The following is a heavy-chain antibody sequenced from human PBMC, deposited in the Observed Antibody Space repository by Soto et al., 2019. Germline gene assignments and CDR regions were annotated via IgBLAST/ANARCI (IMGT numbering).Heavy chain of an antibody. CDR3: AHAFGGTSWPNDAFDV. CDR1: GFSFSADGVG. J-gene: IGHJ3*01. D-gene: IGHD3-16*01. CDR2: IYWDDDT. Sequence: QITLKESGPTLVKPTQTLTLTCIFSGFSFSADGVGVGWIRQPPEKALEWLALIYWDDDTRYRPSLKSRLTITKDSSKNQVVLTMTNMDPVDTATYYCAHAFGGTSWPNDAFDVWGQGTVVTFSS. V-gene: IGHV2-5*02.